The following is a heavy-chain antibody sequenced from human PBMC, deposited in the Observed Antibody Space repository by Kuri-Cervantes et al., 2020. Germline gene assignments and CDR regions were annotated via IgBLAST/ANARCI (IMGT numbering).Heavy chain of an antibody. CDR1: GFTVSTSY. J-gene: IGHJ3*02. CDR3: AKDRWGGDSASFDI. V-gene: IGHV3-23*01. Sequence: AASGFTVSTSYMSWVRQAPGKGLECVLTISASGGSTYYADSVKGRFTISRDNSKNTLYLQMNSLRVEDTAVYYCAKDRWGGDSASFDIWGQGTMVTVSS. D-gene: IGHD2-21*02. CDR2: ISASGGST.